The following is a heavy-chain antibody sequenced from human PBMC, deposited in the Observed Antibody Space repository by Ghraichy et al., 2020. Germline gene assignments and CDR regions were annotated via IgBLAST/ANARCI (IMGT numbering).Heavy chain of an antibody. CDR2: VHYTGST. Sequence: SQTLSLTCTVSGASISTSVYYWGWIRQPPGKGLEWLGSVHYTGSTYYNPSLKSRVTTSIDTSRNQFSLNLNFVTAADAAVYFCVGLFRAGAVIHYWGQGTLVTVSS. D-gene: IGHD3-10*01. V-gene: IGHV4-39*01. CDR1: GASISTSVYY. J-gene: IGHJ4*02. CDR3: VGLFRAGAVIHY.